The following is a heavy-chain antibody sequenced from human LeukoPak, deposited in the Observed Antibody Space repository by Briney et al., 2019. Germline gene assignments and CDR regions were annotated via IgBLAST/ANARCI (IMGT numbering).Heavy chain of an antibody. V-gene: IGHV1-69*05. CDR3: ARADYDFWSGYQQHYYMDV. Sequence: SVTVSCKASGGTFSSYAISWVRQAPGQGLEWMGGIIPIFGTANYAQKSQGRVTITTDESTSTAYMELSSLRSEDTAVYYCARADYDFWSGYQQHYYMDVWGKGTTVTVSS. D-gene: IGHD3-3*01. CDR2: IIPIFGTA. J-gene: IGHJ6*03. CDR1: GGTFSSYA.